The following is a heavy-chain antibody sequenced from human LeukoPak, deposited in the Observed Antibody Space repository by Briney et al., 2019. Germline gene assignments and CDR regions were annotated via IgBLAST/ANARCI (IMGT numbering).Heavy chain of an antibody. CDR1: GLTFSKYW. D-gene: IGHD2-2*01. Sequence: GRSLRLSCAASGLTFSKYWLHWVRQAAGEGPVWVSRINTDGSDTSYADSVKGRFTISRDNAKNTLYLQMSSLRAEDTAVYYCARVESGSCSNTRCRSIDYWGQGTLVTVSS. CDR3: ARVESGSCSNTRCRSIDY. J-gene: IGHJ4*02. V-gene: IGHV3-74*01. CDR2: INTDGSDT.